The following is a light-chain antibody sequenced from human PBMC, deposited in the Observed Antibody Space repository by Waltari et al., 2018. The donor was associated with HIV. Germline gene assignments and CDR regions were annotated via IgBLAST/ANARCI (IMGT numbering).Light chain of an antibody. CDR2: GAS. CDR3: QQLNSYPRT. CDR1: QGITGS. J-gene: IGKJ1*01. Sequence: DIQLTQSPSLLSASVGDRVPIPCRARQGITGSLACYQQKPGKAPKFLSYGASPLQRGVPSRFSGSGSGTEFTLTFSRLQPKDFATYYCQQLNSYPRTFGQGTKVEIK. V-gene: IGKV1-9*01.